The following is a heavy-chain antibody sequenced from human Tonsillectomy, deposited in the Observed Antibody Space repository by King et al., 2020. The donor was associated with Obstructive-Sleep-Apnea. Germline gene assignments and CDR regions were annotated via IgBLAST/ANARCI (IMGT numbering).Heavy chain of an antibody. CDR3: ARQNSGWIYYFDY. CDR1: GGSISSSSYY. Sequence: QLQESGPGLVKPSETLSLTCTVSGGSISSSSYYWGWIRQPPGKGLEWIGSIYYSGSTYYNPSLKSRVTISVDTSKNQFSLKLSSVTAADTAVYYCARQNSGWIYYFDYCGQGTLVTVSS. J-gene: IGHJ4*02. CDR2: IYYSGST. D-gene: IGHD6-19*01. V-gene: IGHV4-39*01.